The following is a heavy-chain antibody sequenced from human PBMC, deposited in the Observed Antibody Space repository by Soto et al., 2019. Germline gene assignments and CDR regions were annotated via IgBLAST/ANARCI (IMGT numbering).Heavy chain of an antibody. J-gene: IGHJ6*02. CDR1: GYSFTSYW. CDR2: IYPGDSDT. Sequence: GESLKISCQGSGYSFTSYWIGWVRQMPGKGLECMGIIYPGDSDTRYSPSFQGQVTISADKSISTAYLQWSSLKASDTAMYYCARTAAAGKYYYGMDVWGQGTTVTSP. CDR3: ARTAAAGKYYYGMDV. D-gene: IGHD6-13*01. V-gene: IGHV5-51*01.